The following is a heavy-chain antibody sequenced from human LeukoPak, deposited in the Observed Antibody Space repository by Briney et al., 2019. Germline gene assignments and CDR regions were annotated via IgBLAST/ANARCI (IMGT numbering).Heavy chain of an antibody. D-gene: IGHD2-2*01. V-gene: IGHV1-18*01. CDR3: AKFWPSWNGMDV. CDR2: ISAYNGNT. CDR1: GYTFTSYG. J-gene: IGHJ6*02. Sequence: ASVKVSCKASGYTFTSYGISWVRQAPGHGLEWMGWISAYNGNTNYAQKLQGRVTMTTDTSTSTAYMELRSLRSDDTAVYYCAKFWPSWNGMDVWGQGTTVTVSS.